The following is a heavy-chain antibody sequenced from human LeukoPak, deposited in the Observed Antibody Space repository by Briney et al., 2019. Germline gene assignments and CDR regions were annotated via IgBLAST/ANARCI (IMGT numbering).Heavy chain of an antibody. D-gene: IGHD3-3*01. Sequence: PSETLSLTCAVSGGSISSGGYSWSWIRQPPGKGLEWIGYIYHSGSTYYNPSLKSQVTISVDRSKNQFSLKLSSVTAADTAVYYCARVRPDAQITIFGVVSLGGWFDPWGQGTLVTVSS. CDR3: ARVRPDAQITIFGVVSLGGWFDP. J-gene: IGHJ5*02. CDR2: IYHSGST. V-gene: IGHV4-30-2*01. CDR1: GGSISSGGYS.